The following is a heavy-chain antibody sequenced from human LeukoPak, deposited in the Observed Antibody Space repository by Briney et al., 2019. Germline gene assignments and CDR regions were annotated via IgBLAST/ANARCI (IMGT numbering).Heavy chain of an antibody. J-gene: IGHJ4*02. CDR1: GSTLTKIS. Sequence: ASVKVSCKVPGSTLTKISIDWVRQAPGKGFECMGTFGPQVGETIHAQKLQGRLKMTADTSTDTAYMEMSSLQSEDTAVYYCATGAMVYEYWGQGTLVTVSS. V-gene: IGHV1-24*01. D-gene: IGHD3-10*01. CDR2: FGPQVGET. CDR3: ATGAMVYEY.